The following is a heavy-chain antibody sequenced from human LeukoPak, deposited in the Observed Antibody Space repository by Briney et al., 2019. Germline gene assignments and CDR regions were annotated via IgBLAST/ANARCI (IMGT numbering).Heavy chain of an antibody. V-gene: IGHV3-9*01. CDR1: GFTFDDYA. J-gene: IGHJ4*02. CDR2: ISWNSGSI. Sequence: PGGSLRLSCAASGFTFDDYAMHWVRQAPGKGLEWVSGISWNSGSIGYADSVKGRFTISRDNAKNSLYLQMNSLRAEDTALYYCAKDERGGNYYDSSGYYGYWGQGTLVTVSS. D-gene: IGHD3-22*01. CDR3: AKDERGGNYYDSSGYYGY.